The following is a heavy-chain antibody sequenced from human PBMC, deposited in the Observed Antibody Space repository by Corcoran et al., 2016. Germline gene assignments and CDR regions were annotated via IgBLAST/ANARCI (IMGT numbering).Heavy chain of an antibody. J-gene: IGHJ4*02. CDR2: ISYDGSDK. V-gene: IGHV3-30*18. CDR3: AKDYSVWGSYRLYYFDY. D-gene: IGHD3-16*02. CDR1: GFTFKTHG. Sequence: QVQLVESGGGVVQPGRSLRLSCAASGFTFKTHGMHWVRQAPGKGLEWVAVISYDGSDKYYEDSVKGRCTIFRDNSKNTLYLHMDSLRVEDTAVYYCAKDYSVWGSYRLYYFDYCGQGTLVTVSS.